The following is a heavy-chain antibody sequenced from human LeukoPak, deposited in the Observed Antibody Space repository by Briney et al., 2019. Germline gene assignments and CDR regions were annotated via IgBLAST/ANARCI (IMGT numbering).Heavy chain of an antibody. V-gene: IGHV3-9*01. D-gene: IGHD2-15*01. CDR1: GFTFDDYA. J-gene: IGHJ6*02. CDR2: ISWNSGSI. Sequence: GRSLRLSCAASGFTFDDYAMHWVRQAPGKGLEWASGISWNSGSIGYADSVKGRFTISRDNAKNSLYLQMNSLRAEDTALYYCAKDVVAYYGMDVWGQGTTVTVSS. CDR3: AKDVVAYYGMDV.